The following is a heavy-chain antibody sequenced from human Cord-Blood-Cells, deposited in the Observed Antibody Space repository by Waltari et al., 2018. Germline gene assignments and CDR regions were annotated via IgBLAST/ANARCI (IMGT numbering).Heavy chain of an antibody. V-gene: IGHV3-33*01. D-gene: IGHD1-26*01. CDR2: IWYDGSNK. Sequence: QVPLVESGGGVVQPGRSLRLSWAASGFTFSSYGMPWVRPAPGKGLEWVAVIWYDGSNKYYADSVKGRFTISRDNSKNTLYLQMNSLRAEDTAVYYCARGGSGSYWYFDLWGRGTLVTVSS. J-gene: IGHJ2*01. CDR1: GFTFSSYG. CDR3: ARGGSGSYWYFDL.